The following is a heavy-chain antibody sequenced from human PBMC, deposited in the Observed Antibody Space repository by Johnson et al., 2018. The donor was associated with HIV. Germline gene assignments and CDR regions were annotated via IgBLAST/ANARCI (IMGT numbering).Heavy chain of an antibody. CDR1: GFTFSSYW. V-gene: IGHV3-7*01. CDR2: IQQDGSEK. CDR3: TKIKGISDAFDI. J-gene: IGHJ3*02. Sequence: VQLVESGGGLVQPGGSLRLSCAASGFTFSSYWMSWVRQAPGTGLEWVANIQQDGSEKYYVDSVKGRFTISRDNAKNTQYLQMNILRAEDTAVYYCTKIKGISDAFDIWGQGTMVTVSS.